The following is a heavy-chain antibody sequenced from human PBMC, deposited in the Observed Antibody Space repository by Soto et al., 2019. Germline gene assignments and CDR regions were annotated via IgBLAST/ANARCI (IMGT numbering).Heavy chain of an antibody. J-gene: IGHJ4*02. D-gene: IGHD3-22*01. Sequence: GGSLRLSXAASGFTFSSYSMNWVRQAPGKGLEWVSSISSSSSYIYYADSVKGQFTISRDNAKNSLYLQMNSLRAEDTAVYYCARDGSLFYYDSSGSFYFDYWGQGTLVTVSS. CDR1: GFTFSSYS. V-gene: IGHV3-21*01. CDR3: ARDGSLFYYDSSGSFYFDY. CDR2: ISSSSSYI.